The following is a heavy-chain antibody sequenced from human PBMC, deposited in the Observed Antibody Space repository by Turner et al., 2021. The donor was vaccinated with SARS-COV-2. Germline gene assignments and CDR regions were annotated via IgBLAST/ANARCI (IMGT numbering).Heavy chain of an antibody. D-gene: IGHD2-21*02. J-gene: IGHJ5*02. Sequence: QVQLQESGPGLVRPSETLSLTCTVSGGSISSKSWSWIRQSPGRGLEWIGYIYYRGSTNYNPSLKSRVTISVDTSKNQFSLNLTSVTAADTAIYYCARETVNNWVDPWGQGTLVTVSS. CDR3: ARETVNNWVDP. CDR2: IYYRGST. CDR1: GGSISSKS. V-gene: IGHV4-59*01.